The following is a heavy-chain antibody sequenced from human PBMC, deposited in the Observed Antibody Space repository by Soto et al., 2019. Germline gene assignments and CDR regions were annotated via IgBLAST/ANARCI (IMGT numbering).Heavy chain of an antibody. D-gene: IGHD2-15*01. V-gene: IGHV1-18*01. CDR3: ARVRDIVVVVAATSNWFDP. CDR1: GYTFTSYG. Sequence: QVQLVQSGAEVKKPGASVKVSCKASGYTFTSYGISWVRQAPGQGLEWMGWISAYNGNTNYAQKLQGRATMTTDTSTSTAYMELRSLRSDDTAVYYCARVRDIVVVVAATSNWFDPWGQGTLVTVSS. CDR2: ISAYNGNT. J-gene: IGHJ5*02.